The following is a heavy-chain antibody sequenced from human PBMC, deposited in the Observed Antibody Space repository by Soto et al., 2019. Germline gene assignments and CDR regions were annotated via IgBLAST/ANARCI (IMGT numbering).Heavy chain of an antibody. V-gene: IGHV3-23*01. J-gene: IGHJ4*02. CDR3: ANDLKPCGDYAFDY. CDR1: GFTFSSYA. Sequence: EVQLLESGGGLVQPGGSLRLSCAASGFTFSSYAMSWVRQAPGKGLEWVSAISGSGGSTYYADSVKGRFTISRDNSKNTLSLQMNSLRAEDTAVYYCANDLKPCGDYAFDYWGQGTLVTVSS. D-gene: IGHD4-17*01. CDR2: ISGSGGST.